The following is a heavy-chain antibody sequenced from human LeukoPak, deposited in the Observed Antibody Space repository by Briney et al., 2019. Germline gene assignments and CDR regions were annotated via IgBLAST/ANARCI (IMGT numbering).Heavy chain of an antibody. D-gene: IGHD7-27*01. V-gene: IGHV3-7*03. CDR2: IKEDGSEK. J-gene: IGHJ4*02. CDR1: GFTFSKYW. CDR3: ARTGDSHY. Sequence: GGSLRLSCVASGFTFSKYWMSWARQAPGKGLQWVANIKEDGSEKYYVDSVKGRFTISRDNAKNSLYLHMISLRAEDTAVYYCARTGDSHYWGQGTLVTVSS.